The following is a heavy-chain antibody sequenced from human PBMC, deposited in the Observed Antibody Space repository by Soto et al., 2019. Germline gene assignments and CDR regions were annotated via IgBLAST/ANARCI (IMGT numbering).Heavy chain of an antibody. CDR1: GYTFTSYG. D-gene: IGHD2-15*01. V-gene: IGHV1-18*01. CDR2: ISAYNGNT. Sequence: SCKASGYTFTSYGMRWVRQAPGQGLAWKGWISAYNGNTNYAQKLQGRVTMTTDTSTSTAYMELRSLRSDDTAVYYCASMLCSGGSCYEDYYYYYMDVWGKGTTVTVSS. J-gene: IGHJ6*03. CDR3: ASMLCSGGSCYEDYYYYYMDV.